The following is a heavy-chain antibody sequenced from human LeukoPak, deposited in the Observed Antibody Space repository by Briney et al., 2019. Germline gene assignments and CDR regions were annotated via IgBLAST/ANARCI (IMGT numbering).Heavy chain of an antibody. CDR3: AREGNSLNWFDP. V-gene: IGHV4-38-2*02. Sequence: SETLSLTCAVSGYSISSGYYWAWMRQPPGEGLEWIGSVYHTGSTHYNTSLKSRVTVSVDTSKNQFSLKLTYVTAADTAVYYCAREGNSLNWFDPWGQGTLVTVSS. CDR1: GYSISSGYY. D-gene: IGHD2/OR15-2a*01. CDR2: VYHTGST. J-gene: IGHJ5*02.